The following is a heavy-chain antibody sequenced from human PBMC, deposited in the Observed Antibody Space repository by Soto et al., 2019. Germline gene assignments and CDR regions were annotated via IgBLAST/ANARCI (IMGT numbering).Heavy chain of an antibody. D-gene: IGHD3-10*01. Sequence: QVQLVQSGAEVKKPGASVKVSCKASGYTFTSYGISWVRQAPGQGLEWMGWISANNGNTNYAQKLQGRVTMTTDTPTSTAYMELRSLRSDVTAVYYCARDPPITMETHDAFDIWGQGTMVTVSS. J-gene: IGHJ3*02. CDR1: GYTFTSYG. V-gene: IGHV1-18*01. CDR2: ISANNGNT. CDR3: ARDPPITMETHDAFDI.